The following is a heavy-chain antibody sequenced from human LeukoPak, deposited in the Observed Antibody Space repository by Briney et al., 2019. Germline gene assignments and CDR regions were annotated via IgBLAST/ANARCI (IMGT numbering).Heavy chain of an antibody. CDR2: IYYSGST. V-gene: IGHV4-59*01. CDR3: ARGPFGVVVPAGYGMDV. J-gene: IGHJ6*02. CDR1: GGSISSYY. D-gene: IGHD2-2*01. Sequence: SETLSLTCTVSGGSISSYYWSWIRQPPGKGLEWIGYIYYSGSTNYNPSLKSRVTISVDTSKNQLSLKLSSVTAADTAVYYCARGPFGVVVPAGYGMDVWGQGTTVTVSS.